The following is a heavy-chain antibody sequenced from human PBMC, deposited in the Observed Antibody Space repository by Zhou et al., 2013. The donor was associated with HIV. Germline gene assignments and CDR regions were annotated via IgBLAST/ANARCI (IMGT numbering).Heavy chain of an antibody. CDR3: AREGGPGRAFDP. CDR1: GGTLNKYG. D-gene: IGHD3-10*01. CDR2: ILPDFGTA. Sequence: QVQLVQSGTEVKKPGSSVKVSCKASGGTLNKYGITWVRQAPGQGLEWMGGILPDFGTANYAQKFQGRVVITTDESATTVYMEMSGLRSNDTAVYYCAREGGPGRAFDPWGQGTLVTVSS. J-gene: IGHJ5*02. V-gene: IGHV1-69*05.